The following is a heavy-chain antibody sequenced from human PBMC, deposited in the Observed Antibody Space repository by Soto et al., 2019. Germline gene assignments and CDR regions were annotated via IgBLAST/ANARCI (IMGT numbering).Heavy chain of an antibody. D-gene: IGHD5-12*01. J-gene: IGHJ2*01. CDR3: ARGNHRWLQLWYFDL. V-gene: IGHV1-69*12. Sequence: QVQLVQSGAEVKKPGSSVKVSCKASGGTFSNYPISWVRQAPGQGLEWMGGIIPIFGTVNYAQKFQGRVTITADQYKSTAYRELSSLRSEDTAVYYCARGNHRWLQLWYFDLWGRGTLVTVSS. CDR1: GGTFSNYP. CDR2: IIPIFGTV.